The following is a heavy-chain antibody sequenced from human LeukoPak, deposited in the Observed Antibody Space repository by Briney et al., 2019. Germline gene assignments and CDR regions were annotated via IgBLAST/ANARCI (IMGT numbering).Heavy chain of an antibody. V-gene: IGHV3-73*01. D-gene: IGHD1-7*01. Sequence: PGGSLRLSCAASGFTFSGSAMHWVRQASGKGLGWVGRIRSKANSYATAYAASVKGRFTISRDDSKNTAYLQMNSLKTEDTAVYYCARTTGNYGYYFDYWGQGTLVTVSS. CDR2: IRSKANSYAT. CDR3: ARTTGNYGYYFDY. CDR1: GFTFSGSA. J-gene: IGHJ4*02.